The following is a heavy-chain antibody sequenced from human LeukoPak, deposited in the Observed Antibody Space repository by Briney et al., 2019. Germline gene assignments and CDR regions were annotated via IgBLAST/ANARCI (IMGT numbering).Heavy chain of an antibody. V-gene: IGHV4-34*01. Sequence: SETLSLTCAVYGGSFSGYYWSWIRQPPGKGLEWIGEINHSGSTNYNPSLKSRVTISVDTSKNQFSLKLSSVTAADTAVYYCARGWNGITIFGVVILPKRFDYWGQGTLVTVSS. CDR2: INHSGST. J-gene: IGHJ4*02. CDR3: ARGWNGITIFGVVILPKRFDY. CDR1: GGSFSGYY. D-gene: IGHD3-3*01.